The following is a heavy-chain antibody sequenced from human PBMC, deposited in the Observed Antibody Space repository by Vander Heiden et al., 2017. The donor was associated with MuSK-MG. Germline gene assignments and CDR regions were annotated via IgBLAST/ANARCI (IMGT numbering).Heavy chain of an antibody. CDR3: ARDGRSSGWYREYAFDI. V-gene: IGHV4-61*02. CDR2: IYTSGST. D-gene: IGHD6-19*01. Sequence: QVQLQESGTGLVKPSQTLSLTCTVSGGSISSGSDYRSWIRQPAGKGLEGSGRIYTSGSTNYNPSLKSRVTISVDTSKNQFSLKLSSVTAADTAVYYCARDGRSSGWYREYAFDIWGQGTMVTVSS. CDR1: GGSISSGSDY. J-gene: IGHJ3*02.